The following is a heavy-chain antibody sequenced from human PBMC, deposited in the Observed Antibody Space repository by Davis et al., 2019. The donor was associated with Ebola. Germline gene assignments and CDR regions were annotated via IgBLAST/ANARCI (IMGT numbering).Heavy chain of an antibody. CDR3: ASNIHCGGDCPFYYYGMDV. D-gene: IGHD2-21*01. V-gene: IGHV3-7*01. Sequence: GESLKISCAASGFTFSSYWMSWVRQAPGKGLEWVANIKQDGSEKYYVDSVKGRFTISRDNAKNSLYLQMNSLRAEDTAVYYCASNIHCGGDCPFYYYGMDVWGQGTTVTVSS. CDR2: IKQDGSEK. J-gene: IGHJ6*02. CDR1: GFTFSSYW.